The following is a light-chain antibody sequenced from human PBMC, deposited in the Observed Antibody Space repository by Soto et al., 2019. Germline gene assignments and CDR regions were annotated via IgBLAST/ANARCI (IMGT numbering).Light chain of an antibody. J-gene: IGKJ1*01. CDR3: QQYNNWWT. Sequence: EIVMTQSPATLSVSPGERANLSCRASQSVSSNLAWYQQKPGQAPRLLIYGASTRATGTPARFSGSRSGTEFTLTISSLQSEDFAVYYCQQYNNWWTFGQGTKVEIK. CDR1: QSVSSN. V-gene: IGKV3-15*01. CDR2: GAS.